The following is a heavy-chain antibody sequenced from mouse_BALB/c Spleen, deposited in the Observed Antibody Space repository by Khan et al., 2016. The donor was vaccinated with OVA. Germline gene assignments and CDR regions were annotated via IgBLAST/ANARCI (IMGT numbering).Heavy chain of an antibody. CDR1: GYTFTNYG. CDR3: ARSACNWFFDV. J-gene: IGHJ1*01. Sequence: QIQLVQSGPELKKPGETVKISCKASGYTFTNYGMNWVKQAPGKGLKWMGWINTYTGEPTYADDFKGRFAFSLETSANTAYLQINNLKNEDTATVFCARSACNWFFDVWGAGTTVTVSS. CDR2: INTYTGEP. V-gene: IGHV9-3-1*01.